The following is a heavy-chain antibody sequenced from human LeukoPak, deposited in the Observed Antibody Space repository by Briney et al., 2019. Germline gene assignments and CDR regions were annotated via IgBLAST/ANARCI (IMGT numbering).Heavy chain of an antibody. J-gene: IGHJ4*02. CDR2: IKSKTDGGTT. D-gene: IGHD1-1*01. V-gene: IGHV3-15*01. CDR3: ATAGSSPGTTRTDFDY. Sequence: GGSLRLSCAASGFTFSNAWMSWVRQAPGKGLEWVGRIKSKTDGGTTDYAAPVKGRFAISRDDSKNTLYLQMNSLRTEDTAVYYCATAGSSPGTTRTDFDYWGQGTLVTVSS. CDR1: GFTFSNAW.